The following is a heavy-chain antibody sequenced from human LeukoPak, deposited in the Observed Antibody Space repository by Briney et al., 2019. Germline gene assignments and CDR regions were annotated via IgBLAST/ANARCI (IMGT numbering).Heavy chain of an antibody. D-gene: IGHD6-13*01. CDR3: ARGEGTSWFDY. V-gene: IGHV1-2*02. CDR1: GYTFSGYY. CDR2: INPNSGGT. J-gene: IGHJ4*02. Sequence: ASVKVSCKAPGYTFSGYYMHWVRQAPGQGLEWMGWINPNSGGTDSAQKFQGRATMTRDTSISTAYMVLGRLTSDDTAVYYCARGEGTSWFDYWGQGTLVTVSS.